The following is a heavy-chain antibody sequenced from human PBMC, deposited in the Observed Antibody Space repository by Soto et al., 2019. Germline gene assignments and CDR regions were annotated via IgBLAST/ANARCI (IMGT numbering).Heavy chain of an antibody. CDR1: GYTFTSYG. CDR2: ISAYNGNT. CDR3: ARDHLYYYGSGSYSGYMDV. V-gene: IGHV1-18*01. D-gene: IGHD3-10*01. Sequence: ASVKVSCKASGYTFTSYGISWVRQAPGQGLEWMGWISAYNGNTNYAQKLQGRVTMTTDTSTSTAYMELGSLRSDDTAVYYCARDHLYYYGSGSYSGYMDVWGKGTTVTVSS. J-gene: IGHJ6*03.